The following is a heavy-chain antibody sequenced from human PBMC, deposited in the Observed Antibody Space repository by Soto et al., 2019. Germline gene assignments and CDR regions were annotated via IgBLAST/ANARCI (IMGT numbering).Heavy chain of an antibody. CDR3: AKGRASDCPGCTQNS. V-gene: IGHV3-23*01. D-gene: IGHD2-21*02. J-gene: IGHJ4*02. Sequence: EVQLLESGGGFAQPGGSLRLSCAASAFTFSSYAMSCVRQAPGKGLEWVSAVSGSGDSTYYADSVKGRVTISRDNSKNTLYLQMNSPRAEDTAVYYCAKGRASDCPGCTQNSCGQGTLVTVSS. CDR2: VSGSGDST. CDR1: AFTFSSYA.